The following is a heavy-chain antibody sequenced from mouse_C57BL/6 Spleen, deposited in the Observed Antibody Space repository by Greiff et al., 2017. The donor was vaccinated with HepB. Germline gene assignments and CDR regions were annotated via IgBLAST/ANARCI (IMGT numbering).Heavy chain of an antibody. V-gene: IGHV1-82*01. CDR1: GYAFSSSW. D-gene: IGHD1-1*01. J-gene: IGHJ2*01. CDR2: IYPGDGDT. CDR3: ARFFITTVVANFDY. Sequence: QVQLQQSGPEPVKPGASVKISCKASGYAFSSSWMNWVKQRPGKGLEWIGRIYPGDGDTNYNGKFKGKATLTADKSSSTAYMQLSSLTSEDSAVYFCARFFITTVVANFDYWGQGTTLTVSS.